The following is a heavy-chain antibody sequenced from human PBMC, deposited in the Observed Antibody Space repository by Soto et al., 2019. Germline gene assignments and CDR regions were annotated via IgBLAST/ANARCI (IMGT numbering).Heavy chain of an antibody. CDR1: GFTFSSYG. V-gene: IGHV3-30*18. D-gene: IGHD6-6*01. Sequence: GGSLRLSCAASGFTFSSYGMHWVRQAPGKGLEWVSVISYDGSNKYYADSVKGRFTISRDNSKNTLYLQMNSLRAEDTAGYYCAKLLSDMYSSSSEGYAFDIWGQGTMVTGSS. CDR2: ISYDGSNK. CDR3: AKLLSDMYSSSSEGYAFDI. J-gene: IGHJ3*02.